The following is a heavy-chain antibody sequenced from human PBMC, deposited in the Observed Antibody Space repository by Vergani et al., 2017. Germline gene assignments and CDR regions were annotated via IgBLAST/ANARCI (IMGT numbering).Heavy chain of an antibody. CDR3: AKDIGIVGATGFDY. J-gene: IGHJ4*02. D-gene: IGHD1-26*01. CDR1: GFTFDDYA. Sequence: EVQLVESGGGLVQPGRSLRLSCAASGFTFDDYAMHWVRQAPGKGLEWVSGISWNSGSTGYADSVKGRFTISRDNAKNSLYLQMNSLRAEDTAVYYCAKDIGIVGATGFDYWGQGTLVTVSS. CDR2: ISWNSGST. V-gene: IGHV3-9*01.